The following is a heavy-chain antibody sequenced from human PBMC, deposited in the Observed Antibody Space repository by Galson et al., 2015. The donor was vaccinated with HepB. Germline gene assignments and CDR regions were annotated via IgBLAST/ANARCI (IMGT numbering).Heavy chain of an antibody. V-gene: IGHV1-18*01. CDR3: ARAKYRLRWSTFDY. Sequence: SVKVSCKASGYTFTSYGISWVRQAPGQGLEWMGWISAYNGNTNYAQKPQGRVTMTRDTSTSTVYMELSSLRSEDTAVYYCARAKYRLRWSTFDYWGQGTLVTVSS. J-gene: IGHJ4*02. CDR2: ISAYNGNT. D-gene: IGHD4-23*01. CDR1: GYTFTSYG.